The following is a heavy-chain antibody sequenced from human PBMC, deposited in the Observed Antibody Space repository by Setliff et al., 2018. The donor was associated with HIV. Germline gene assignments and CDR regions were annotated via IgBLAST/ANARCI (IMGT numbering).Heavy chain of an antibody. V-gene: IGHV1-46*01. CDR2: INPSGGST. CDR1: GYAFTSYY. J-gene: IGHJ3*01. CDR3: ARQVDHKLVMTAYAFDV. Sequence: ASVKVSCKTSGYAFTSYYMHWVRQAPGQGLEWMGVINPSGGSTNYAQKFQGRVTMTGDTSTSTVYMDLSSLRSEDTATYYCARQVDHKLVMTAYAFDVWGQGTMVTV. D-gene: IGHD6-6*01.